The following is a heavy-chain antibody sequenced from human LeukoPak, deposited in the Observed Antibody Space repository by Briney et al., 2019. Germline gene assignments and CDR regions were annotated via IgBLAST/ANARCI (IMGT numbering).Heavy chain of an antibody. Sequence: GGSLRLPCAASGFTFSTYWMSWVRQAPGKGLEWVANIKQDGSQQYYVDSVKGRFTISRDNTKNSLYLQMNSLRAEDTAVYYCARDTYSSGWYMESDAFDIWGQGTMVTVSS. CDR2: IKQDGSQQ. J-gene: IGHJ3*02. CDR3: ARDTYSSGWYMESDAFDI. CDR1: GFTFSTYW. D-gene: IGHD6-19*01. V-gene: IGHV3-7*01.